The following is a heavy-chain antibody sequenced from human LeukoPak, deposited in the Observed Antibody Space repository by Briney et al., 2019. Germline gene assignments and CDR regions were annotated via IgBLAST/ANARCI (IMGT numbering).Heavy chain of an antibody. CDR1: GFTFSNAW. J-gene: IGHJ4*02. D-gene: IGHD3-22*01. CDR3: TTMRPEMIVVVIGEYYFDY. CDR2: IKSKTNGGTT. V-gene: IGHV3-15*07. Sequence: GGSLRPYCAASGFTFSNAWMNWVRQVPGKGLEWVGRIKSKTNGGTTDYATPVKGRFTISREDSNNTLYLQMNSLKTEDTAVYHCTTMRPEMIVVVIGEYYFDYWGQGTLVTVSS.